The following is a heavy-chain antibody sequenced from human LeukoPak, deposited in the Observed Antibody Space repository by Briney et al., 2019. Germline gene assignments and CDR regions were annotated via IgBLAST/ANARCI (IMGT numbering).Heavy chain of an antibody. CDR2: INSDGSWT. Sequence: GGSLRLSCAASGFIFRNYWMHWVRQVPGKGLVWVSHINSDGSWTGYADSVKGRFTISKDNAKNTVYLQMNSLRAEDTAVYYCVSFYETYWGRGTLVTVSS. V-gene: IGHV3-74*01. D-gene: IGHD2/OR15-2a*01. CDR3: VSFYETY. J-gene: IGHJ4*02. CDR1: GFIFRNYW.